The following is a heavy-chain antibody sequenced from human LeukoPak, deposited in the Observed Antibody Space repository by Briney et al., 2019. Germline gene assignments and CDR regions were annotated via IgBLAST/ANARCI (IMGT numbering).Heavy chain of an antibody. V-gene: IGHV4-39*07. Sequence: PSETLSLTCTVSGGSISSTSYYWGWICQPPGKGLEWIGSIYYSGSTYYNPSLKSRVTISVDTSRNQFSLKLSSVTAADTAVYYCAREGRQLVPYYYYGMDVWGQGTTVTVSS. CDR2: IYYSGST. CDR3: AREGRQLVPYYYYGMDV. J-gene: IGHJ6*02. D-gene: IGHD6-6*01. CDR1: GGSISSTSYY.